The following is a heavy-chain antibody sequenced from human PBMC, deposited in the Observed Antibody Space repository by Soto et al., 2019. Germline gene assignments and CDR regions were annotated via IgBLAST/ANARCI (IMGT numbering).Heavy chain of an antibody. D-gene: IGHD6-13*01. V-gene: IGHV4-39*01. CDR2: IYYSGST. Sequence: PPGKGLEWTGSIYYSGSTYYNPSLKSRVTISVDTSKNQFSLKLSSVTAADTAVYYCARSSTEGYYYYGMDVWGQGTTVTVSS. J-gene: IGHJ6*02. CDR3: ARSSTEGYYYYGMDV.